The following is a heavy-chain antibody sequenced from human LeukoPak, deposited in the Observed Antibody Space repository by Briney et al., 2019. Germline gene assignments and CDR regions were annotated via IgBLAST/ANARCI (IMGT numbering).Heavy chain of an antibody. D-gene: IGHD1-26*01. Sequence: ASVKVSCNASGYTFTSYGISWVRQAPGQGLEWMGWINPNSGGTNYAQKFQGRVTMTRDTSISTAYMDLSRLRSDDTAVYYCARGSIVGATFDYFDYWGQGTLVTVSS. CDR3: ARGSIVGATFDYFDY. V-gene: IGHV1-2*02. J-gene: IGHJ4*02. CDR1: GYTFTSYG. CDR2: INPNSGGT.